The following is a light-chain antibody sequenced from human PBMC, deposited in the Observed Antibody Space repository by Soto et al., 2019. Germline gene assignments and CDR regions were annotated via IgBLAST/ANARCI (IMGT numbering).Light chain of an antibody. J-gene: IGLJ1*01. CDR1: SSNIGTGYD. V-gene: IGLV1-40*01. Sequence: SVLTQPPSVSGAPGQRVTISCSGSSSNIGTGYDVHWYQHLPGTAPKLLIYGNNNRPSGVPYRFSGSKSATSASLAIPGLQVEDEADYYCQSYNSSLTSHVFGTGTKVTVL. CDR3: QSYNSSLTSHV. CDR2: GNN.